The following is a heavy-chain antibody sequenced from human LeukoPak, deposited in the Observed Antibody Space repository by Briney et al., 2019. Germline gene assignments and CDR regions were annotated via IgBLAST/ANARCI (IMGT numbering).Heavy chain of an antibody. CDR2: IRNKANGYTT. Sequence: GGSLRLSCAASGYTFSDYYMDWFRQAPGKGLEWAARIRNKANGYTTEYAPSVKGRFFISRDDSKNSGYLQMNSLKTEDTAVYYCARESSDSNGWYHFDSWGQGTLVVVSS. CDR3: ARESSDSNGWYHFDS. J-gene: IGHJ4*02. D-gene: IGHD6-19*01. CDR1: GYTFSDYY. V-gene: IGHV3-72*01.